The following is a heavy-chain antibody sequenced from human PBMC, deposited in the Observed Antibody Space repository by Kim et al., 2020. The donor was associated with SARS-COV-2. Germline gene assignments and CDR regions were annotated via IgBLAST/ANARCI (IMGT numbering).Heavy chain of an antibody. D-gene: IGHD6-13*01. CDR2: ISYDGSNK. CDR1: GFTFSNSG. Sequence: GGSLRLSCAASGFTFSNSGMHWVRQAPGKGLEWVAVISYDGSNKYYADSVKGRFTISRDNSKNTLYLEVNSLRPDDTAAYYCAKAGIPTVYSSSVLWG. V-gene: IGHV3-30*18. CDR3: AKAGIPTVYSSSVL. J-gene: IGHJ2*01.